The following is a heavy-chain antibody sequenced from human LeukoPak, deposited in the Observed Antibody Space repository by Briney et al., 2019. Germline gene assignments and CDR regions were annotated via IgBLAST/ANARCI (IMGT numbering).Heavy chain of an antibody. Sequence: SETLSLTCTVSGGSISSYYWNWIRQPPGKGLEWIGYIYYSGSTNYNPSLKSRVTISVDTSKNQFSLKLSSVTAADTAVYYCARSIRKQQLDRYYYYYYGMDVWGQGTTVTVSS. CDR2: IYYSGST. CDR3: ARSIRKQQLDRYYYYYYGMDV. J-gene: IGHJ6*02. D-gene: IGHD6-13*01. CDR1: GGSISSYY. V-gene: IGHV4-59*01.